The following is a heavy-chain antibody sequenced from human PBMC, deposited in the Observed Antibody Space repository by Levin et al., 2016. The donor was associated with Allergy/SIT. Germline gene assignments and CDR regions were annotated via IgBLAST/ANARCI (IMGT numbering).Heavy chain of an antibody. CDR3: ARRGGYLDY. CDR2: ISSSSSTI. V-gene: IGHV3-48*01. D-gene: IGHD3-22*01. Sequence: WIRQPPGKGLEWVSYISSSSSTIYYADSVKGRFTISRDNAKNSLYLQMNSLRAEDTAVYYCARRGGYLDYWGQGTLVTVSS. J-gene: IGHJ4*02.